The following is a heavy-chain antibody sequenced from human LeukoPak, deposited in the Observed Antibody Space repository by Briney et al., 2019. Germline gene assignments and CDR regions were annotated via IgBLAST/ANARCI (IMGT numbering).Heavy chain of an antibody. CDR3: ARISSGYGSGYY. V-gene: IGHV1-2*02. CDR1: GYTFTGYY. Sequence: ASVKVSCKASGYTFTGYYMHWVRQAPGQGLEWMGWINPNSGGTNYAQKFQGRVTMTRDTSISTAYMELRSLRSDDTAVYYCARISSGYGSGYYWGQGTLVTVSS. D-gene: IGHD5-12*01. J-gene: IGHJ4*02. CDR2: INPNSGGT.